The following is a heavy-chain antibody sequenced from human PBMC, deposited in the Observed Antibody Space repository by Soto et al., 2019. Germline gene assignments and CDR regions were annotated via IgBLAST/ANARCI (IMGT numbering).Heavy chain of an antibody. Sequence: PGGSLRLSCAASGFTFSSYGMHWVSQAPGKGLEWVAVISYDGSNKYYADSVKGRFTISRDNSKNTLYLQMNSLRAEDTAVYYCAKDSSVGWNDFWRGPPLYGMDVWGQGTTVTVSS. V-gene: IGHV3-30*18. D-gene: IGHD3-3*01. CDR2: ISYDGSNK. J-gene: IGHJ6*02. CDR3: AKDSSVGWNDFWRGPPLYGMDV. CDR1: GFTFSSYG.